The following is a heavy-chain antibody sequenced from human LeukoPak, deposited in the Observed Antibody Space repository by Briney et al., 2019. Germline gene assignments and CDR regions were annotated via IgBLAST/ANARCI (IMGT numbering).Heavy chain of an antibody. CDR3: ARVNAVAGMRYFDY. CDR2: IYYSGST. CDR1: GGSFSDYY. Sequence: SETLSLTCAVYGGSFSDYYWSWIRQPPGKGLEWIGSIYYSGSTYYNPSLKSRVTISVDTSKNQFSLKLSSVTAADTAVYYCARVNAVAGMRYFDYWGQGTLVTVSS. V-gene: IGHV4-34*01. J-gene: IGHJ4*02. D-gene: IGHD6-19*01.